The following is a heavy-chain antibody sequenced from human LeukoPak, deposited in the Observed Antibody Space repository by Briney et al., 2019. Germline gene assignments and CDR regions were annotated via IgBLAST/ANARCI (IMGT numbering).Heavy chain of an antibody. V-gene: IGHV3-74*01. D-gene: IGHD3-9*01. J-gene: IGHJ4*02. CDR2: INSDGSST. CDR3: ARESSADYDILTGTGHFDY. CDR1: GFTFSSYW. Sequence: GGSLRLSCAASGFTFSSYWMHWVRQAPGKGLVWVSRINSDGSSTSYADSVKGRFTISRDNAKNTLYLQMNSLRAEDTAVYYCARESSADYDILTGTGHFDYWGQGTLVTVSS.